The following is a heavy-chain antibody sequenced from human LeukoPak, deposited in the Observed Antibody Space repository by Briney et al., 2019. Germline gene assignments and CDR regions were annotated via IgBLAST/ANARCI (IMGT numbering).Heavy chain of an antibody. Sequence: ASVKVSCKASGYSFSSSGINWVRQAPGHGPEWMGWISASNGNTDYAQNFQGRVTMTTDTSTSTAYMELKSLRSDDTAVYYCAREGRLAPWLVPGGWFDPWGQGTLVTVSS. CDR2: ISASNGNT. CDR3: AREGRLAPWLVPGGWFDP. J-gene: IGHJ5*02. D-gene: IGHD6-19*01. CDR1: GYSFSSSG. V-gene: IGHV1-18*01.